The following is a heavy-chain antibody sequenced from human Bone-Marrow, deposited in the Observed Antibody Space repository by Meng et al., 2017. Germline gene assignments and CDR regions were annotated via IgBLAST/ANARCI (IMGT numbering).Heavy chain of an antibody. D-gene: IGHD3-22*01. V-gene: IGHV4-34*01. CDR1: VGSFSGYY. CDR2: INHRGST. Sequence: AQLQQWGAGLLQLSETLSLTCAVYVGSFSGYYGRWIRQPPGKGLEWIGEINHRGSTNSNPSLKSRVTISVDTSKNQFSLKLSSVTAADTAVYYCARVGVVVITPNWFDPWGQGTLVTVSS. CDR3: ARVGVVVITPNWFDP. J-gene: IGHJ5*02.